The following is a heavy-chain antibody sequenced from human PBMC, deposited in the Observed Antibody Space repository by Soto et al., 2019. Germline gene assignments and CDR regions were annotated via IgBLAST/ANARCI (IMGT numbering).Heavy chain of an antibody. CDR2: IFSNDEK. V-gene: IGHV2-26*01. CDR3: ARIFLITLQLDHIAGFYP. D-gene: IGHD1-1*01. Sequence: SGPTLVNPTETLTLTCTVSGFSLSNARMGVSWIRQPPGKALEWLAHIFSNDEKSYSTSLKSRLTISKDTSKSQVVLTMTNMDPVDTATYYCARIFLITLQLDHIAGFYPWGQGTLVTVSS. J-gene: IGHJ5*02. CDR1: GFSLSNARMG.